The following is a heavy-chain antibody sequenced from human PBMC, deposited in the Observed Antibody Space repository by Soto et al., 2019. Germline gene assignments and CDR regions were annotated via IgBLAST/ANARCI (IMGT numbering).Heavy chain of an antibody. V-gene: IGHV3-53*01. CDR2: IYSGGST. Sequence: PGGSLRLSCAASGLTVRNNYIAWVRQAPGKGLEWVSIIYSGGSTYHADSVQGRFTLSRDTSKNTLFLQMNSLRVEDTAVYYCARVNYYGSGTFYKPDYYYGMDVWGQGTTVTVSS. CDR3: ARVNYYGSGTFYKPDYYYGMDV. D-gene: IGHD3-10*01. CDR1: GLTVRNNY. J-gene: IGHJ6*02.